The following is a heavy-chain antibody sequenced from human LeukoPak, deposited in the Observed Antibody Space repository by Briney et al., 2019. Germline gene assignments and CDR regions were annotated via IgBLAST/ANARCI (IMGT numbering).Heavy chain of an antibody. D-gene: IGHD6-19*01. CDR1: GFTFSSYG. Sequence: GGSLRLSCAASGFTFSSYGMHWVRQAPGKGLEWVSFISTGSSYIYYADSVKGRFTISRDNAKNSLYLQMNSLRAEDTAVYYCARDLTSYIAVAGTRIDYWGQGTLVTVSS. V-gene: IGHV3-21*01. CDR3: ARDLTSYIAVAGTRIDY. CDR2: ISTGSSYI. J-gene: IGHJ4*02.